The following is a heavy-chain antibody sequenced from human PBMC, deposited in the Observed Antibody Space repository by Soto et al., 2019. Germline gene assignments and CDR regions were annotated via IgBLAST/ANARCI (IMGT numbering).Heavy chain of an antibody. CDR1: GFTFRTYT. Sequence: EVQLVESGGGLVKPGGSLTLSCVASGFTFRTYTMNWVRQAPGKGLEWVSGIRGFSPYTFYAESVKGRFTISRDNAKNSLYLQMNSLGVEDTAVYYCARDRGYDAHDYYYNAMDVWGQGTTVTVSS. J-gene: IGHJ6*02. V-gene: IGHV3-21*01. CDR3: ARDRGYDAHDYYYNAMDV. CDR2: IRGFSPYT. D-gene: IGHD2-15*01.